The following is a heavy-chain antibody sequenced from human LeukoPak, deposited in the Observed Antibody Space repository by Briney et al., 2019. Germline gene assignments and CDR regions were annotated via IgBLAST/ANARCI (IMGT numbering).Heavy chain of an antibody. CDR2: LSGSGYNT. V-gene: IGHV3-23*01. Sequence: GGSLRLSCAASGVTFSSYALSWVRQAPGKGLEWVSSLSGSGYNTYYADSVKGRFTISRDNSKNTVYLQMNSLRAEDTAVYYCAKDPYGTRYFDYLGQGTLVTVSS. CDR3: AKDPYGTRYFDY. D-gene: IGHD2-2*01. CDR1: GVTFSSYA. J-gene: IGHJ4*02.